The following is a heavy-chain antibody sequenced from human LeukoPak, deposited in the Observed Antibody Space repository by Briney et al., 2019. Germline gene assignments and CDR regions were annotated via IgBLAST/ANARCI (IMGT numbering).Heavy chain of an antibody. Sequence: GASVKVSCKVSGYTLTELSMHWVRQAPGKGLEWMGGFDPEDGETIYAQKFQGRVTMTEDTSTDTAYMKLSSLRSEDTAVYYCATIPSHGVLSDYWGQGTLVTVSS. J-gene: IGHJ4*02. CDR3: ATIPSHGVLSDY. D-gene: IGHD2-21*01. V-gene: IGHV1-24*01. CDR1: GYTLTELS. CDR2: FDPEDGET.